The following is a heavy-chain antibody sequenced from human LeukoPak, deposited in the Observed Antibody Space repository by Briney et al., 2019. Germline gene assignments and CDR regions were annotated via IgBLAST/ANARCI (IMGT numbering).Heavy chain of an antibody. CDR2: IIPILGIA. CDR3: ARDHHYDILTGYYKGAFDY. Sequence: ASVKVSCKASGGTFSSYAISWVRQAPGQGLEWMGRIIPILGIANYAQKFQGRVTITADKSTSTAYMELSSLRSEDTAVYYCARDHHYDILTGYYKGAFDYWGQGTLVTVSS. CDR1: GGTFSSYA. J-gene: IGHJ4*02. D-gene: IGHD3-9*01. V-gene: IGHV1-69*04.